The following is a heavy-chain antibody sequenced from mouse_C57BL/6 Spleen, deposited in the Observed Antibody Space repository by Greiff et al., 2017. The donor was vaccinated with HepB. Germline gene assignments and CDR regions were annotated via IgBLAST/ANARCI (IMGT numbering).Heavy chain of an antibody. Sequence: EVQGVESGGDLVKPGGSLKLSCAASGFTFSSYGMSWVRQTPDKRLEWVATISSGGSYTYYPDSVTGRFTISRDNAKNTLYLQMSSLKSEHTAMYYCARKEWAAQATFAYWGQGTLVTDSA. V-gene: IGHV5-6*01. CDR2: ISSGGSYT. J-gene: IGHJ3*01. CDR1: GFTFSSYG. CDR3: ARKEWAAQATFAY. D-gene: IGHD3-2*02.